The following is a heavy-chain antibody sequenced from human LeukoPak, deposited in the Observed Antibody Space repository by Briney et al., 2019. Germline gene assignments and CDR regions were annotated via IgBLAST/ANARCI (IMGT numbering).Heavy chain of an antibody. CDR1: GFTFSTYA. D-gene: IGHD3-9*01. CDR3: ARDQGLRYFDWSPNYYMDV. Sequence: GGSLRLSCAASGFTFSTYAMTWVRQAPGKGLEWVSTINSGGSTYYADSVKGRFTISRDNSKNTLYLQMNSLRAEDTAVYYCARDQGLRYFDWSPNYYMDVWGKGTTVTVSS. CDR2: INSGGST. J-gene: IGHJ6*03. V-gene: IGHV3-23*01.